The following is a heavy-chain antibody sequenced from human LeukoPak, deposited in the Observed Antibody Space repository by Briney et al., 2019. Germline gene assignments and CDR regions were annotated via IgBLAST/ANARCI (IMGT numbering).Heavy chain of an antibody. J-gene: IGHJ4*02. CDR1: GFTFSDYA. CDR3: GVGASSASEFDY. Sequence: GGSLRLSCAAPGFTFSDYALNWVRQAPGKGLESISSITGSSYNKYYAESLKGRVTISRDNAKNSLYLQMDSLRAEDTAAYYCGVGASSASEFDYWGQGTLVTVSS. D-gene: IGHD1-26*01. CDR2: ITGSSYNK. V-gene: IGHV3-21*01.